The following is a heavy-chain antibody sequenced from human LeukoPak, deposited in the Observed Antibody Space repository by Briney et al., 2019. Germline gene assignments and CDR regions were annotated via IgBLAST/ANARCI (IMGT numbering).Heavy chain of an antibody. J-gene: IGHJ4*02. D-gene: IGHD4-17*01. Sequence: SETLSLTCAVYGGSFSTYSWSWIRQPPGKGLKWIGEINHSGSTKYSPSLKSRVTISVDTSKNQFSLKLSSVTAADTAVYYCARAHNYGDYGRWGQGTLVTVSS. V-gene: IGHV4-34*01. CDR3: ARAHNYGDYGR. CDR2: INHSGST. CDR1: GGSFSTYS.